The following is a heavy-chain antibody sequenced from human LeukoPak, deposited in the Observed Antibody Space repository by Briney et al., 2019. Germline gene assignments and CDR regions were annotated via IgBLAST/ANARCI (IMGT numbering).Heavy chain of an antibody. D-gene: IGHD5-24*01. Sequence: ASVNLSCKASGYTFTGYYMHWVRQAPGQGLEWMGWINPNSGGTNYAQKVQGRVTMTRDTSISAVYMELSRLRSDDTAVYYCARDGTGVYNLVQYWGQGTLVTVTS. CDR1: GYTFTGYY. CDR2: INPNSGGT. V-gene: IGHV1-2*02. CDR3: ARDGTGVYNLVQY. J-gene: IGHJ4*02.